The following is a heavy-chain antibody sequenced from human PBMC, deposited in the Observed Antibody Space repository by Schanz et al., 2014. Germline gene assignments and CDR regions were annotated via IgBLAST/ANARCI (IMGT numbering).Heavy chain of an antibody. CDR2: ISRDGTTS. D-gene: IGHD6-6*01. CDR1: GFTFNDYY. CDR3: AKGRGGTSSEGLDQYYGMDV. V-gene: IGHV3-11*01. Sequence: QVQLVESGGGLVKPGGSLRLSCAASGFTFNDYYMNWIRQAPGKGLEWLSYISRDGTTSYYADSVKGRFTISRDNAKNSLYLEMTSLRGEDTAVYYCAKGRGGTSSEGLDQYYGMDVWGQGTTVTVSS. J-gene: IGHJ6*02.